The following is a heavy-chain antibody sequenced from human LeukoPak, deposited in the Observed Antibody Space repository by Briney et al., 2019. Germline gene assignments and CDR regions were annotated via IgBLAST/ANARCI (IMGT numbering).Heavy chain of an antibody. J-gene: IGHJ4*02. CDR3: ARDRRTPHSAYDWGHLDY. D-gene: IGHD5-12*01. CDR1: GFNFGDYY. CDR2: INSNGYTI. V-gene: IGHV3-11*01. Sequence: GGSLRLSCAASGFNFGDYYMTWIRQAPGKGLEWIAYINSNGYTIYYTDSVKGRFTISRDNGNNSLYLQMNGLRADDTAIYYCARDRRTPHSAYDWGHLDYWGQGILVTVSS.